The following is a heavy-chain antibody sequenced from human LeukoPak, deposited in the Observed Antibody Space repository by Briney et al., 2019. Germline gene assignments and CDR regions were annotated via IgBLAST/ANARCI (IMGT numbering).Heavy chain of an antibody. J-gene: IGHJ4*02. CDR3: ARAEGYDYDSSGYYSDY. CDR2: ISSGSSYI. D-gene: IGHD3-22*01. CDR1: GFTFSSYS. V-gene: IGHV3-21*01. Sequence: GGSLRLSCAASGFTFSSYSMNWVRQAPGKGLEWVSSISSGSSYIYYADSVKGRFTISRDNAKNSLYLQMNSLRAEDTAVYYCARAEGYDYDSSGYYSDYWGQGTLVTVSS.